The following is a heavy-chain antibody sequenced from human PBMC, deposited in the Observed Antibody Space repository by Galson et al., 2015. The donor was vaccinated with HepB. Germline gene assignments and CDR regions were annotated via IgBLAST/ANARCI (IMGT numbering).Heavy chain of an antibody. CDR2: IYYSGST. CDR3: ARGGIRDYVFDY. V-gene: IGHV4-61*01. CDR1: GGSVSSGSYY. J-gene: IGHJ4*02. Sequence: SETLSLTCTVSGGSVSSGSYYWSWIRQPPGKGLEWIGYIYYSGSTNYNPSLKSRVTISVDTSKNQFSLKLSSVTAADTAVYYCARGGIRDYVFDYWGQGTLVTVSS. D-gene: IGHD4-17*01.